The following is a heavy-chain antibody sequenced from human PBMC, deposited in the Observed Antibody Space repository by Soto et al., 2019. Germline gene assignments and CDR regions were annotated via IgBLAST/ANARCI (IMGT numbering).Heavy chain of an antibody. J-gene: IGHJ6*02. D-gene: IGHD2-2*01. CDR3: ARSTPTYYYVMDV. CDR2: IYPGDSDT. CDR1: GYSFTSYW. Sequence: GESLKISCKGSGYSFTSYWIGWVRQMPGKGLEWMGIIYPGDSDTRYSPSFQGQVTISADKSISTAYLQWSSLKASDTAMYYCARSTPTYYYVMDVWGQGTTVTVYS. V-gene: IGHV5-51*01.